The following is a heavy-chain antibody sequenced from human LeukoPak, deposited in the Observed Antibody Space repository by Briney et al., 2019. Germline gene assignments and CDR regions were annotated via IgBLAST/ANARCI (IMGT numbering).Heavy chain of an antibody. V-gene: IGHV3-21*04. CDR1: GFTFSSYS. J-gene: IGHJ4*02. CDR3: AKTNYYDTTDDKPYTTHFDY. D-gene: IGHD3-22*01. CDR2: ISSSSSYI. Sequence: GGSLRLSCAASGFTFSSYSMNWVCQAPGKGLEWVSSISSSSSYIYYADSVKGRFTISRDNAKNSLYLQMNSLRAEDTAMYYCAKTNYYDTTDDKPYTTHFDYWGQGALVTVSS.